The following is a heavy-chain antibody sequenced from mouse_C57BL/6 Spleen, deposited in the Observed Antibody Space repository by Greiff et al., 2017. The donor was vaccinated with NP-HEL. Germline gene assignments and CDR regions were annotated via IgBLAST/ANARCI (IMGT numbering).Heavy chain of an antibody. CDR3: ARYRAPHYFDY. CDR1: GFTFTDYY. Sequence: EVKLMESGGGLVQPGGSLSLSCAASGFTFTDYYMSWVRQPPGKALEWLGFIRNKANGYTTEYSASVKGRFTISRDNSQSILYLQMNALRAEDSATYYCARYRAPHYFDYWGQGTTLTVSS. V-gene: IGHV7-3*01. J-gene: IGHJ2*01. CDR2: IRNKANGYTT.